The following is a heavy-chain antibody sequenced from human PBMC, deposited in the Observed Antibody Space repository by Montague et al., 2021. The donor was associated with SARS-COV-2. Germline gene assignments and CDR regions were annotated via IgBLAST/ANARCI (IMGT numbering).Heavy chain of an antibody. V-gene: IGHV3-23*01. J-gene: IGHJ6*02. CDR3: ARREQQLEPYYYGMDV. CDR1: GFTFSMHA. Sequence: SLRLSCAASGFTFSMHAMKWVRQAPGKGLEWVSVISGSGGSTYDADSVKGRFTISRDNSKNTLYLQMNSLRVEDTAIYYCARREQQLEPYYYGMDVWGQGTTVTVSS. CDR2: ISGSGGST. D-gene: IGHD6-13*01.